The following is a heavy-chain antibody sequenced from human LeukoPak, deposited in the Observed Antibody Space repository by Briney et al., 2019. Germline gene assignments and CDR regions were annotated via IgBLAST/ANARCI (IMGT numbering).Heavy chain of an antibody. V-gene: IGHV4-34*01. D-gene: IGHD2-2*02. CDR3: ARVVVVPAAIGFDP. CDR1: GGSYSGYY. CDR2: INHSGST. J-gene: IGHJ5*02. Sequence: SETLSLTCAVYGGSYSGYYWSWIRQLPGKGLEWIGEINHSGSTNYNPSLKSRVTISVDTSKNQFSLKLSSVTAADTAVYYCARVVVVPAAIGFDPWGQGTLVTVSS.